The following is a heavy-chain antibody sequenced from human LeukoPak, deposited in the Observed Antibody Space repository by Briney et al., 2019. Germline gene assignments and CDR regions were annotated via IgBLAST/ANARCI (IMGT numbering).Heavy chain of an antibody. CDR3: ARGSNYYDSSGYALYAFDI. J-gene: IGHJ3*02. D-gene: IGHD3-22*01. CDR2: IYYSGST. V-gene: IGHV4-59*08. CDR1: GGSISSYY. Sequence: SETLSLTCTVSGGSISSYYWSWIRQPPGKGLEWIGYIYYSGSTNYNPSLKSRVTISVDTSKNQFSLKLSSVTAADTAVYYCARGSNYYDSSGYALYAFDIWGQGTMVTVSS.